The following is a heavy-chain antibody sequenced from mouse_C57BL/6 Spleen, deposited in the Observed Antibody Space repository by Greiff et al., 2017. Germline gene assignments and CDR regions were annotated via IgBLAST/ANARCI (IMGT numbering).Heavy chain of an antibody. CDR1: GYTFTSYW. J-gene: IGHJ3*01. D-gene: IGHD3-2*02. CDR3: ARGGAQATSCAV. CDR2: IDPSDSET. V-gene: IGHV1-52*01. Sequence: VQLQQSGAELVRPGSSVKLSCKASGYTFTSYWMHWVKQRPIQGLEWIGNIDPSDSETHYNQKFKDKATLTVDKSSSTAYMHLSSLTSEHSAVYHCARGGAQATSCAVWRRGTLVTVSA.